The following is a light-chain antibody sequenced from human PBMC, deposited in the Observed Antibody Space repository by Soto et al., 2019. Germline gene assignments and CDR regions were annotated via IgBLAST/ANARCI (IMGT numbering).Light chain of an antibody. CDR3: QQYKTWPPLT. CDR1: QSVSSN. J-gene: IGKJ4*01. CDR2: GAS. Sequence: EIVMTQSPVTLSVSPGEGATLSCRASQSVSSNLAWYQQKPGQAPRLLIYGASTRATGIPARFSGSGSGTEFTLTISSLQSEDFAVYYCQQYKTWPPLTFGGGTRVEIK. V-gene: IGKV3-15*01.